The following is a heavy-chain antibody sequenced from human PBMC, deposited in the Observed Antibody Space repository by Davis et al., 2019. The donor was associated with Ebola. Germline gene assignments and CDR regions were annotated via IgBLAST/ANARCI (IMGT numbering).Heavy chain of an antibody. J-gene: IGHJ4*02. CDR3: ARQLGGGGLDY. V-gene: IGHV1-46*01. CDR1: GYTFTSYY. D-gene: IGHD6-6*01. Sequence: ASVKVSCKASGYTFTSYYMHWVRQAPGQGLEWMGIINPSGGSTSYAQKFQGRVTMTRDTSTSTVYMELSSRSSEDTAVYYCARQLGGGGLDYWGQGTLVTVSS. CDR2: INPSGGST.